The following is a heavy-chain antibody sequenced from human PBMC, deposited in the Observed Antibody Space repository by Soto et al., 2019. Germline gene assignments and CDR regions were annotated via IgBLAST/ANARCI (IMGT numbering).Heavy chain of an antibody. V-gene: IGHV4-61*01. Sequence: SETLSLTCTVSGGAVSSGTYYWSWIRQPPGKGLEWIGHIYFTGSTNYSPSLKSRVTMSLDTSRNQFSLKLSSVTAADTAVYYCTRGPRRVQWFDPWGLGTLVTVSS. CDR2: IYFTGST. CDR3: TRGPRRVQWFDP. J-gene: IGHJ5*02. CDR1: GGAVSSGTYY.